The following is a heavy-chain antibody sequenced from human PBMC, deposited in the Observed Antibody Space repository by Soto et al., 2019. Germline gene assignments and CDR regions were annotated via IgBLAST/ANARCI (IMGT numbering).Heavy chain of an antibody. CDR2: ISGRGGIT. CDR3: AKGLLIMVRKDIIPPQYYYGMDV. CDR1: EVTYGDHG. J-gene: IGHJ6*02. D-gene: IGHD3-10*01. Sequence: XGSLRLSCAGSEVTYGDHGMTWVRDAPGKGLEWVTVISGRGGITYYEESVKGRFTISRDNAKNTLYLQMNSLRAEDTAVYYCAKGLLIMVRKDIIPPQYYYGMDVRRQGPTVTVSS. V-gene: IGHV3-23*01.